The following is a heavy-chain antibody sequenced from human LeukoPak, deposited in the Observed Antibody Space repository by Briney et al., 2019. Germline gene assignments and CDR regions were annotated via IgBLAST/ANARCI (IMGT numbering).Heavy chain of an antibody. CDR1: GGSISSYY. V-gene: IGHV4-59*01. J-gene: IGHJ5*02. CDR2: IYYSGST. Sequence: PSETLSLTCTVSGGSISSYYWSWIRQPPGKGLEWIGYIYYSGSTNYNPSLKSRVTISVDTSKNQFSLKLSSVTAADTAVYYCARVGYGDYSNWFDPWGQGTLVTASS. D-gene: IGHD4-17*01. CDR3: ARVGYGDYSNWFDP.